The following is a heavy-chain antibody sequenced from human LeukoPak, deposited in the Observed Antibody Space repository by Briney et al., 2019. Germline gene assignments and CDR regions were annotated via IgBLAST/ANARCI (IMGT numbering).Heavy chain of an antibody. D-gene: IGHD3-22*01. V-gene: IGHV4-4*07. CDR2: IYSSGST. CDR1: GGSINSYY. Sequence: SETLSLTCTVSGGSINSYYWSWIRQPAGKGLEWIGRIYSSGSTNYNPSLKSRVSMSVDTSKNQFSLKVSSVTAADTAVYYCARVLLSSGSSTWGQGTLVTVSS. J-gene: IGHJ5*02. CDR3: ARVLLSSGSST.